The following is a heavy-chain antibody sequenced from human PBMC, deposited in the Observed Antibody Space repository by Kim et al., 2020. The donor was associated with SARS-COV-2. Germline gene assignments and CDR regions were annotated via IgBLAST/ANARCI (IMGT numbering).Heavy chain of an antibody. J-gene: IGHJ4*02. CDR2: ISWNSGSI. CDR1: GFTFDDYA. Sequence: GGSLRLSCAASGFTFDDYAMHWVRQAPGKGLEWVSGISWNSGSIGYADSVKGRFTISRDNAKNSLYLQMNSLRAEDTALYYCAKDVYDSSGYYPNWGQGTLVTVSS. CDR3: AKDVYDSSGYYPN. D-gene: IGHD3-22*01. V-gene: IGHV3-9*01.